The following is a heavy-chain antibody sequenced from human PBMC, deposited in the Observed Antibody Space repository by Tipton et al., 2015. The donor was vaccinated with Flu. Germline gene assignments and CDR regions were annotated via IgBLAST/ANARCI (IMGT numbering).Heavy chain of an antibody. CDR1: GTSVTSDY. V-gene: IGHV4-59*02. D-gene: IGHD3-22*01. Sequence: TLSLTCSVSGTSVTSDYLMWIRQPPGKGLEWIGDIYFSGSTNYNPSLKSRVTMSVDTSKNHFSLWLNSVTAADTAVYYCARRQDYYTSSGFLGGALDIWGQGTTVTVSS. CDR2: IYFSGST. CDR3: ARRQDYYTSSGFLGGALDI. J-gene: IGHJ3*02.